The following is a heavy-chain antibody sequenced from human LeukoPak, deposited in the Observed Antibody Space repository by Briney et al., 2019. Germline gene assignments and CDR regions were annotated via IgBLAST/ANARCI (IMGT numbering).Heavy chain of an antibody. V-gene: IGHV3-21*01. Sequence: GGSLRLSCAASGFTFSSYSMNWVRQAPGKGLEWVSSISSSSSYIYYADSVKGRFTISRDNAKNSLNLQMNSLRAEDTAVYYCARDPALVYYDSSGYRFDYWGQGTLVTVSS. CDR2: ISSSSSYI. CDR1: GFTFSSYS. CDR3: ARDPALVYYDSSGYRFDY. J-gene: IGHJ4*02. D-gene: IGHD3-22*01.